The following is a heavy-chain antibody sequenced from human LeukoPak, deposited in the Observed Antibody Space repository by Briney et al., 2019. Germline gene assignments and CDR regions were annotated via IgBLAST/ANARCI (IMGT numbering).Heavy chain of an antibody. J-gene: IGHJ4*02. CDR3: AKGRYDSSGFNWAA. Sequence: PGGSLRLSCAASGFTFDTAWMNWVRQGPGKGLEWVSALSGSGGSAYYADSVKGRFTISRDNSKNTLYLQMNSLRAEDTAVYYCAKGRYDSSGFNWAAWGQGTLVTVSS. V-gene: IGHV3-23*01. D-gene: IGHD3-22*01. CDR2: LSGSGGSA. CDR1: GFTFDTAW.